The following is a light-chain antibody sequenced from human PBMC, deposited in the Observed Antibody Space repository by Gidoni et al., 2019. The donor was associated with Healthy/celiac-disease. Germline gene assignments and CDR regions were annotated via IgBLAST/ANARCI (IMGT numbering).Light chain of an antibody. Sequence: EIVLTQSPATLSLSPGERATLSCRASQSVRSYLPWYQQKPGQAPRLLIYDASNRATGIPARLSGSGYGIDFTRTISSLEPEDFAVYYCQQRSNWPPGEFTFGPGTKVDSK. CDR1: QSVRSY. CDR2: DAS. CDR3: QQRSNWPPGEFT. J-gene: IGKJ3*01. V-gene: IGKV3-11*01.